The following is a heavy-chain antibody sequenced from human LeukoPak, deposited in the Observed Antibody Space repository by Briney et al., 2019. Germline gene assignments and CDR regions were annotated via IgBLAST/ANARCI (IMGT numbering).Heavy chain of an antibody. CDR3: AGISGAGTF. V-gene: IGHV3-21*01. D-gene: IGHD6-13*01. J-gene: IGHJ4*02. Sequence: GGSLRLSCAGSGFAFSSYNMNWVRQAPGKGLEWVSSISTGGTYIYYADSVKGRFTISRDNAKNSLYLQMNTLRAEDTAVYYCAGISGAGTFWGQGTLVTVSS. CDR2: ISTGGTYI. CDR1: GFAFSSYN.